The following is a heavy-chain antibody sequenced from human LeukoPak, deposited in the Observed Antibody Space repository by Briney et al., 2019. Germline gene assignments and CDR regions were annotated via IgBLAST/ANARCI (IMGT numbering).Heavy chain of an antibody. CDR2: SRNRVNSYIT. D-gene: IGHD5-24*01. V-gene: IGHV3-72*01. Sequence: GMSLRLSCAASGFTFSTYAFHWVRQAPGKGLEWVGRSRNRVNSYITEYAASVEGRFTISRDDSKNSLYLQMNSLKTEDTAVYYCANFFGNNFGFWGQGTLVTVSS. CDR1: GFTFSTYA. J-gene: IGHJ4*02. CDR3: ANFFGNNFGF.